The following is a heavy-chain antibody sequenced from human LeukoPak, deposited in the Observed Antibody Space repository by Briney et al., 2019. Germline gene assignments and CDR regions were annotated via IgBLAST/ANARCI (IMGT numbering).Heavy chain of an antibody. V-gene: IGHV3-30*18. CDR1: GFTFSSYA. J-gene: IGHJ1*01. CDR3: AKDPPIAAAGTEYFQH. D-gene: IGHD6-13*01. Sequence: GGSLRLSCAASGFTFSSYAMSWVRQAPGKGLEWVAVISYDGSNKYYADSVKGRFTISRDNSKNTLYLQMNSLRAEDTAVYYCAKDPPIAAAGTEYFQHWGQGTLVTVSS. CDR2: ISYDGSNK.